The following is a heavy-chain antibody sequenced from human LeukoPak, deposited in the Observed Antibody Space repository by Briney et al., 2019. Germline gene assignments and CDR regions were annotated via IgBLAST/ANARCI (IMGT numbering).Heavy chain of an antibody. CDR3: ARMEGYCSSTSCRSYFDY. V-gene: IGHV1-18*01. CDR2: ISAYNGNT. CDR1: GYTFTSYG. Sequence: ASVKVSCTASGYTFTSYGISWVRQAPGQGLEWMGWISAYNGNTNYAQKLQGRVTMTTDTSTSTAYMELRGLRSDDTAVYYCARMEGYCSSTSCRSYFDYWGQGTLVTVSS. J-gene: IGHJ4*02. D-gene: IGHD2-2*01.